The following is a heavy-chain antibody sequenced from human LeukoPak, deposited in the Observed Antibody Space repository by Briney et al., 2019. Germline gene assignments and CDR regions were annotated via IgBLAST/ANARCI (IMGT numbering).Heavy chain of an antibody. V-gene: IGHV3-48*01. CDR2: ISSSSCTI. CDR3: ARDFGYDSSVSLKRAEYFQH. D-gene: IGHD3-22*01. J-gene: IGHJ1*01. Sequence: PGGSLRLSCAASGFTFSSYSMNWVRQAPGKGLEWVSYISSSSCTIYYADSVKGRFTISRDNSKNTLYLQMNSLRAEDTAVYYCARDFGYDSSVSLKRAEYFQHWGQGTLVTVSS. CDR1: GFTFSSYS.